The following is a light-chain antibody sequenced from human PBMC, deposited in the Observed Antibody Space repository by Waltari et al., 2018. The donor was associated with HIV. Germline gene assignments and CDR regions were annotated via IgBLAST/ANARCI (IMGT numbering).Light chain of an antibody. CDR2: GNN. Sequence: QSVLTQPPSVSGAPGQRVTISCTGSSSNIGAGYDVHWYQQLPGTAPTLLIYGNNNRPSGVPDRFSGSRSGTSASLAITGLQAEYEADYYCQSYDNSLSGSRVFGGGTKLTVL. V-gene: IGLV1-40*01. CDR1: SSNIGAGYD. CDR3: QSYDNSLSGSRV. J-gene: IGLJ3*02.